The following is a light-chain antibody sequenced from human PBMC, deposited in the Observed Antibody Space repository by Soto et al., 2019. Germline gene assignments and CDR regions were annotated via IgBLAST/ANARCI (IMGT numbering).Light chain of an antibody. V-gene: IGKV3-20*01. CDR2: GAS. CDR1: QCVSSSY. Sequence: EIVLTQSPGTLSLSPGERATLSCRASQCVSSSYLAWYQQKPGQAPRLLIYGASSRAAGIPDRFSGSGSGTDFTLTISSLEPEDFAVYYCQQYGSSPMYTFGQGTKLEIK. CDR3: QQYGSSPMYT. J-gene: IGKJ2*01.